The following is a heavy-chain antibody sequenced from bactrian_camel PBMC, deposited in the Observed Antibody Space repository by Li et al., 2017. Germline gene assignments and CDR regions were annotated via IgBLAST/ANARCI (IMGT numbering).Heavy chain of an antibody. CDR3: AASIPDSAFAVRAGPLDPIQYTH. V-gene: IGHV3S40*01. J-gene: IGHJ4*01. CDR2: INSGGGST. CDR1: GFTFSTYD. Sequence: VQLVESGGGLVQPGGSLRLSCAASGFTFSTYDMSWVRQAPGKGLEWVSAINSGGGSTYYADSVKGRFTISRDNAKNTLYLQMNSLKSEDTAMYYCAASIPDSAFAVRAGPLDPIQYTHWGQGTQVTVS. D-gene: IGHD2*01.